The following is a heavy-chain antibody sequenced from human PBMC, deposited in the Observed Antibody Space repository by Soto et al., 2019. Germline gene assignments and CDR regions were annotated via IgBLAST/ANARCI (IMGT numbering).Heavy chain of an antibody. D-gene: IGHD4-17*01. CDR3: ARAYGARFDI. V-gene: IGHV5-51*03. J-gene: IGHJ3*02. CDR1: GYVFSTNW. CDR2: IYPADSDT. Sequence: EVQLVQSGAEVKEPGGSLKISCGGSGYVFSTNWIGWVRQMPGKGLEWMGIIYPADSDTRYSPSFEGQVTISADKSISTAYLQWSNLKASDTAMYYCARAYGARFDIWGQGTMVTVSS.